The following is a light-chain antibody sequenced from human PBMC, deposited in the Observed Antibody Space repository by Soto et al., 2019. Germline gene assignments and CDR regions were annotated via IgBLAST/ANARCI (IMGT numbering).Light chain of an antibody. CDR3: LQDYNYPLT. V-gene: IGKV1-6*01. J-gene: IGKJ4*01. Sequence: AIQMTQSPSSLSASVGDRVTITCRASQGIRHYLGWYQQKPGKAPKLLIYAASSLQSGVPSRFSGSGSGTDFTLTISNLQPEDFATYYCLQDYNYPLTFGGGTKVEIK. CDR2: AAS. CDR1: QGIRHY.